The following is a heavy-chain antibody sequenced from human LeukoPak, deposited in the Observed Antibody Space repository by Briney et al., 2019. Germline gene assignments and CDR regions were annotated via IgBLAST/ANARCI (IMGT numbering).Heavy chain of an antibody. D-gene: IGHD6-19*01. Sequence: GGSLRLSCAASGFTFTNYVMTWVRQAPGKGLEWVSVITGSDLSTYYADSVRGRFTISRDNSKNTLYLQMNSLRADDTAVYYCAKHRGSGVAGTGGVESWGQGTLVTVSS. CDR1: GFTFTNYV. J-gene: IGHJ4*02. V-gene: IGHV3-23*01. CDR2: ITGSDLST. CDR3: AKHRGSGVAGTGGVES.